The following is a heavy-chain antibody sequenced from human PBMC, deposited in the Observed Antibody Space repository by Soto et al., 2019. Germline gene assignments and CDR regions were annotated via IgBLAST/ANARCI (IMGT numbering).Heavy chain of an antibody. CDR3: ARRYSSGWQFFYYYYGMDV. D-gene: IGHD6-19*01. Sequence: SETLSLTCAVYGGSFSGYYWSWIRQPPGKGLEWIGEINHSGSTNYNPSLKSRVTISVDTSKNQFSLKLSSVTAADTAVYYCARRYSSGWQFFYYYYGMDVWGQGPTVTVSS. CDR1: GGSFSGYY. J-gene: IGHJ6*02. CDR2: INHSGST. V-gene: IGHV4-34*01.